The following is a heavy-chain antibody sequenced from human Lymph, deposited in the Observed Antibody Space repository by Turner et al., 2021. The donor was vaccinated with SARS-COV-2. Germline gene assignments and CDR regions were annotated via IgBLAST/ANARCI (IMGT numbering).Heavy chain of an antibody. CDR2: ICYSGST. Sequence: VQLPESVPGLVKPSETLSLICSVSGGSISNSYWRWIRQPPGKGLECIGYICYSGSTNNNPSLRSRVTISVDTSKNQVSLKLSSVTAADTAVYYCARARWLRGEVDYWGQGTLVTVSS. J-gene: IGHJ4*02. CDR1: GGSISNSY. V-gene: IGHV4-59*01. D-gene: IGHD5-12*01. CDR3: ARARWLRGEVDY.